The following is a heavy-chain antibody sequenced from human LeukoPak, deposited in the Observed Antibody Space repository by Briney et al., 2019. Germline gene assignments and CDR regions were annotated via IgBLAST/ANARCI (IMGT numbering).Heavy chain of an antibody. CDR2: ISYDGSNK. Sequence: GGSLRLSCAASGFTFSSYAMHWVRQAPGKGLEGVAVISYDGSNKYYADSVKGRFTISRDNSKNTLYLQMNSLRAEDTAVYYCARALGYYGSGSSDYWGQGTLVTVSS. CDR3: ARALGYYGSGSSDY. CDR1: GFTFSSYA. J-gene: IGHJ4*02. D-gene: IGHD3-10*01. V-gene: IGHV3-30-3*01.